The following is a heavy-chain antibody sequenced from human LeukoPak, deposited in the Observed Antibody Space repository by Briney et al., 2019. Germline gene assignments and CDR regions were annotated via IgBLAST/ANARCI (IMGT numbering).Heavy chain of an antibody. CDR3: ATPTGTTLLAIDY. V-gene: IGHV3-23*01. Sequence: GGSPRLSCAASGFTFSNYAMSWVRQAPGKGLEWVSAISGSGGSTYYADSVKGRFTISRDNSKNTLYLQMNSLRAEDTAVYYCATPTGTTLLAIDYWGQGTLVTVSS. CDR1: GFTFSNYA. D-gene: IGHD1-1*01. CDR2: ISGSGGST. J-gene: IGHJ4*02.